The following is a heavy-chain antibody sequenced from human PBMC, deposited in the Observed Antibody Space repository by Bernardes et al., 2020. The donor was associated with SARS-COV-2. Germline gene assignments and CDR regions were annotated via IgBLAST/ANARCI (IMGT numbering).Heavy chain of an antibody. D-gene: IGHD3-10*01. CDR2: IYYSGGT. Sequence: SETLSLTCTVSGGFISSYYWSWIRQPPGKGLEWIGYIYYSGGTNYNPSLKSRVTISVDTSKNQFSLKLSSVTAADTAVYYCARNGRSGPNGSGSYYEAFDIWGQGTIVTVSS. V-gene: IGHV4-59*01. CDR1: GGFISSYY. J-gene: IGHJ3*02. CDR3: ARNGRSGPNGSGSYYEAFDI.